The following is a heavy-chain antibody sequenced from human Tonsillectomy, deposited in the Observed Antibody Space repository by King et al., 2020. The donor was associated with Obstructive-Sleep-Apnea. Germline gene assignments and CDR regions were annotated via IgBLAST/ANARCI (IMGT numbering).Heavy chain of an antibody. Sequence: VQLQESGPGLVKPSQTLSLTCTVSGGSISSADYYWSWIRQPPGKGLEWIGYIYYSGNTYYNSSLKSRVTISVDTSKNQFSLKLSSETAADTALYSCARLSSGWGFDYWGQGTLVTVSS. D-gene: IGHD6-19*01. V-gene: IGHV4-30-4*01. CDR3: ARLSSGWGFDY. J-gene: IGHJ4*02. CDR1: GGSISSADYY. CDR2: IYYSGNT.